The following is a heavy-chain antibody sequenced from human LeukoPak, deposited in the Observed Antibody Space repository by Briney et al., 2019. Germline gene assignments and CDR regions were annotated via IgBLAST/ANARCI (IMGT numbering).Heavy chain of an antibody. CDR3: ARDLQGSSWSFDP. CDR1: GGSINSFY. CDR2: IYYSGST. D-gene: IGHD6-13*01. Sequence: SETLSLTRSVSGGSINSFYWVWIRQSPGKGLEWIGYIYYSGSTHYNPSLKSRVTISADRSRNQFSLRLKSVTAADTAVYYCARDLQGSSWSFDPWGQGTLVTVSS. V-gene: IGHV4-59*01. J-gene: IGHJ5*02.